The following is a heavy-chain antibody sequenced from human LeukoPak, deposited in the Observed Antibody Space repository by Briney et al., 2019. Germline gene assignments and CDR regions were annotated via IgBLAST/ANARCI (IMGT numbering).Heavy chain of an antibody. CDR1: GGTFSSYA. CDR3: ARDLYSGSYVSVRGGDY. V-gene: IGHV1-69*13. J-gene: IGHJ4*02. Sequence: SVKVSCKASGGTFSSYAISWVRQAPGQGLEWMGGIIPIFGTANYAQKFQGRVTITADESTSTAYMELSSLRSEDTAVYYCARDLYSGSYVSVRGGDYWGQGTLVTVSS. CDR2: IIPIFGTA. D-gene: IGHD1-26*01.